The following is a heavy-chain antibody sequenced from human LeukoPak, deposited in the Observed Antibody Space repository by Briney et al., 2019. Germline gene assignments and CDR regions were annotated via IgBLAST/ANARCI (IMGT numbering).Heavy chain of an antibody. CDR3: ARGNVRSFDD. J-gene: IGHJ4*02. CDR1: GYTFTVYD. Sequence: GASVKVSCKTSGYTFTVYDINGVRQAPGKGPEWMGWMNPNSGNTGYAQKFQGRVTMTRNTAITTAYMELSSLTPDDTAVYYCARGNVRSFDDWGQGTLVIASS. D-gene: IGHD3-10*02. CDR2: MNPNSGNT. V-gene: IGHV1-8*01.